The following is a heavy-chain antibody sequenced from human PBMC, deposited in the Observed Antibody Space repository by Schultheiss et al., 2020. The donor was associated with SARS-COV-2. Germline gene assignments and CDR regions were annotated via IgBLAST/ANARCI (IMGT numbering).Heavy chain of an antibody. D-gene: IGHD4-23*01. CDR3: ARLYLTYGGNSGWFDP. CDR1: GYTFTSYD. Sequence: ASVKVSCKASGYTFTSYDINWVRQATGQGLEWMGWMNPNSGNTGYAQKFQGRVTITADKSTSTAYMELSSLRSEDTAVYYCARLYLTYGGNSGWFDPWGQGTLVTVSS. V-gene: IGHV1-8*01. J-gene: IGHJ5*02. CDR2: MNPNSGNT.